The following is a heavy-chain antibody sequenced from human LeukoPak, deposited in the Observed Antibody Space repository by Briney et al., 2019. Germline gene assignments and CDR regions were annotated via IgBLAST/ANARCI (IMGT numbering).Heavy chain of an antibody. J-gene: IGHJ5*02. CDR2: ISAYNGNT. CDR1: GYTFTSYA. Sequence: GASVKVSCKASGYTFTSYAMNWVRQAPGQGLEWMGWISAYNGNTNYAQKLQGRVTMTTDTSTSTAYMELRSLRSDDTAVYYCARPQGGYSRGWFDPWGQGTLVTVSS. V-gene: IGHV1-18*01. CDR3: ARPQGGYSRGWFDP. D-gene: IGHD5-18*01.